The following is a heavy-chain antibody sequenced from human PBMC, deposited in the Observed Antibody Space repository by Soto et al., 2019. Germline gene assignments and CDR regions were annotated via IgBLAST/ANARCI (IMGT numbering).Heavy chain of an antibody. D-gene: IGHD3-22*01. Sequence: SVKVSCKASGGTFSSYAISWVRQAPGQGLEWMGGIIPIFGTANYAQKFQGRVTITADESTSTAYMELSSLRSEDTAVYYCARDRAYCDSRGPVDPWGQGTLVTVSS. CDR3: ARDRAYCDSRGPVDP. V-gene: IGHV1-69*13. CDR1: GGTFSSYA. J-gene: IGHJ5*02. CDR2: IIPIFGTA.